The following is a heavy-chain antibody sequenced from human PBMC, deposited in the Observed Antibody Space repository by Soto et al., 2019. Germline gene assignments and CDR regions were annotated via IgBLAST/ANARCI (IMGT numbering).Heavy chain of an antibody. D-gene: IGHD5-12*01. Sequence: PSETLSITCTVSGGSISSGGYYWSWIRQHPGKGLEWIGYIYYSGSTYYNPSLKSRVTISVDTSKNQFSLKLSSVTAADTAVYYCARALDSGYEFWFDPWGQGTLVTVSS. CDR1: GGSISSGGYY. V-gene: IGHV4-31*03. CDR2: IYYSGST. J-gene: IGHJ5*02. CDR3: ARALDSGYEFWFDP.